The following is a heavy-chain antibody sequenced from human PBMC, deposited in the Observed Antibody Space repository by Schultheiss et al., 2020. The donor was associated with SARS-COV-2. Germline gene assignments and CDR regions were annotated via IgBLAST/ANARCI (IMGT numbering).Heavy chain of an antibody. D-gene: IGHD1-26*01. J-gene: IGHJ4*02. CDR3: ARDPSGTYDPYFDY. CDR1: GFIFSSYS. V-gene: IGHV3-21*01. Sequence: GGSLRLSCAGSGFIFSSYSMSWVRQAPGKGLEWVSSISHSSSYIYYADSVKGRFTISRDNAKNSVYLQMNSLRAEDTAVYFCARDPSGTYDPYFDYWGQGTLVTVSS. CDR2: ISHSSSYI.